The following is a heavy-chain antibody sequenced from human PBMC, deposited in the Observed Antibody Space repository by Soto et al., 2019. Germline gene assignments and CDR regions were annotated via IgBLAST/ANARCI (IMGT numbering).Heavy chain of an antibody. D-gene: IGHD3-10*01. J-gene: IGHJ5*01. CDR1: GGSLRHFGHF. CDR2: TLHTGVT. CDR3: ATDLGGPPLNRFDS. V-gene: IGHV4-31*03. Sequence: SETLSLTCTVSGGSLRHFGHFWTWIRQRPGSGLEWIGYTLHTGVTYYSPSLQSRISIDVDTSQNQFSLTLNSVTAADTAVYYCATDLGGPPLNRFDSWGQGTLVTVSS.